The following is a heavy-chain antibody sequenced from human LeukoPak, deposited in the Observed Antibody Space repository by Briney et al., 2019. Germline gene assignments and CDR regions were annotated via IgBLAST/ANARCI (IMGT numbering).Heavy chain of an antibody. Sequence: SQTLSLTCTVSGGSISSGGYYWSWIRQPPGKGLEWIGYIYHSGSTYYNPSLKSRVTISVDRSKNQFSLKLSSVTAADTAVYYCARDVSARSGRADFDYWGQGTLVTVSS. V-gene: IGHV4-30-2*01. CDR2: IYHSGST. D-gene: IGHD3-10*01. CDR3: ARDVSARSGRADFDY. J-gene: IGHJ4*02. CDR1: GGSISSGGYY.